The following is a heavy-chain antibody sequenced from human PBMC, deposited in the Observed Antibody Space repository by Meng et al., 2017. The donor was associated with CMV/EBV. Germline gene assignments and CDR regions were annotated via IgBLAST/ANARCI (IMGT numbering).Heavy chain of an antibody. CDR2: IRYDGGNK. CDR1: GFTFSSYG. V-gene: IGHV3-30*02. D-gene: IGHD5-18*01. Sequence: GESLKISCAASGFTFSSYGMHWVRQAPGKGLEWVAFIRYDGGNKYYADSVKGRFTISRDNSKNTLYLQMNSLRAEDTAVYYCAKDGWDTAMPEGVNGMDVWGQGTTVTVSS. CDR3: AKDGWDTAMPEGVNGMDV. J-gene: IGHJ6*02.